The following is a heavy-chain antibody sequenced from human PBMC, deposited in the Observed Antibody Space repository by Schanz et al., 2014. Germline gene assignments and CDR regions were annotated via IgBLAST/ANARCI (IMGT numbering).Heavy chain of an antibody. Sequence: EVQLLESGGTVVRPGGSLRLSCAASGFTFSSYTMNWVRQAPGKGLEWVSITYSGGSTYYADSVKGRFTISRDNSKNTLYLLMNSLRAEDTAVYYCAKDLISGWSGFDYWGQGTLVTVSS. D-gene: IGHD6-19*01. J-gene: IGHJ4*02. CDR1: GFTFSSYT. CDR3: AKDLISGWSGFDY. V-gene: IGHV3-66*01. CDR2: TYSGGST.